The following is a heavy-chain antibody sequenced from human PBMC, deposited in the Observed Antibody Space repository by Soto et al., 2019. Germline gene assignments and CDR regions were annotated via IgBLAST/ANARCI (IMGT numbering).Heavy chain of an antibody. CDR2: IIPILGIA. V-gene: IGHV1-69*02. Sequence: SVTLSCQAAGGTFISYTISWVRQAPGQGLEWMGRIIPILGIANYAQKFQGRVTITADKSTSTAYMELSSLRSEDTAVYYCAGCSSTSCYVPQDYWGQGTLVTVSS. CDR3: AGCSSTSCYVPQDY. J-gene: IGHJ4*02. CDR1: GGTFISYT. D-gene: IGHD2-2*01.